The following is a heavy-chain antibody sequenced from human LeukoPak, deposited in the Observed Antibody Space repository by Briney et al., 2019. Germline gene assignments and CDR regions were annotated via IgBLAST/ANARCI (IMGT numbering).Heavy chain of an antibody. J-gene: IGHJ6*03. CDR1: GGSITSANW. V-gene: IGHV4-4*02. D-gene: IGHD6-25*01. CDR2: IYHTGNT. Sequence: PSETLSLTCAVSGGSITSANWWSWVRQSPGKGLEWIGEIYHTGNTNYNPSLNSRVSISLDTSKNQFSLRLTSVTAADTAVYFCARDANGSDLHYYHMDVRGKGTTVTVSS. CDR3: ARDANGSDLHYYHMDV.